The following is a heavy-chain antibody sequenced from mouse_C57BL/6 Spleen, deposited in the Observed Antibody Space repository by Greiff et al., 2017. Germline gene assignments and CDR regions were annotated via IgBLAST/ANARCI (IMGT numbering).Heavy chain of an antibody. CDR3: ARRGLSGNYEFAY. Sequence: LVESGAELVKPGASVKISCKASGYAFSSYWMNWVKQRPGKGLEWIGQIYPGDGDTNYNGKFKGKATLTADKSSSTAYMQLSSLTSEDSAVYFCARRGLSGNYEFAYWGQGTLVTVSA. CDR2: IYPGDGDT. J-gene: IGHJ3*01. D-gene: IGHD2-1*01. V-gene: IGHV1-80*01. CDR1: GYAFSSYW.